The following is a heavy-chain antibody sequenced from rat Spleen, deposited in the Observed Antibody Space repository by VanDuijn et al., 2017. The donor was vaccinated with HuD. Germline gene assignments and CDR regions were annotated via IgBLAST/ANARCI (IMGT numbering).Heavy chain of an antibody. Sequence: EVQLVESGGGLVQPGRSLKLSCAASGFTFSDYYMAWVRQAPTKGLEWVASISYDGGSTYYRDSVKGRFTISRDNAKSSLYLQMNSLRSEDTATYYCTRQNNYAAYWGQGTLVTVSS. CDR2: ISYDGGST. D-gene: IGHD1-10*01. V-gene: IGHV5-20*01. CDR3: TRQNNYAAY. J-gene: IGHJ3*01. CDR1: GFTFSDYY.